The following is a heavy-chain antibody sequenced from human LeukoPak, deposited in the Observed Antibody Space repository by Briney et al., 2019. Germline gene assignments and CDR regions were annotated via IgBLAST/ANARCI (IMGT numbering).Heavy chain of an antibody. CDR3: ARARIAARTYYFDY. J-gene: IGHJ4*02. CDR1: GFPFSSYS. D-gene: IGHD6-6*01. V-gene: IGHV3-21*01. Sequence: PGGSLRLSCAASGFPFSSYSMNWVRQAPGKGLEWVSSISSSRSYIYYADSVKGRFTISRENAKNSLYLQMNSLRAEDTAVYYCARARIAARTYYFDYWGQGTLVTVSS. CDR2: ISSSRSYI.